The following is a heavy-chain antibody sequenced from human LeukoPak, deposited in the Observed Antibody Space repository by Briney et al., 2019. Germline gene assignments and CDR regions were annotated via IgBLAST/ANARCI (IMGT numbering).Heavy chain of an antibody. CDR1: GGTFSSYA. D-gene: IGHD2-15*01. Sequence: SVKVSCKASGGTFSSYAISWVRQAPGQGLEWMGGIIPIFGTANCAQKFQGRVTMTRNTSISTAYMELSSLRSEDTAVYYCARAGGYCGRISCPYYFDYWGQGSLVAVSS. J-gene: IGHJ4*02. CDR3: ARAGGYCGRISCPYYFDY. CDR2: IIPIFGTA. V-gene: IGHV1-69*05.